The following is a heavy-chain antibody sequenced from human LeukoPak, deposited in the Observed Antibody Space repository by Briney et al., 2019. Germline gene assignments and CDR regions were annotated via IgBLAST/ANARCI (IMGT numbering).Heavy chain of an antibody. V-gene: IGHV3-48*03. D-gene: IGHD1-26*01. Sequence: GGSLRLSSAASGFTSSSYETNWVCQAPGQGLEWVSYISSSGSTIYYADSVKGRFTISRDNAKNSLSLQMNSLRAEDTAVYYCAREMQNSGSYYFHYWGQGTLVTVSS. CDR3: AREMQNSGSYYFHY. J-gene: IGHJ4*02. CDR2: ISSSGSTI. CDR1: GFTSSSYE.